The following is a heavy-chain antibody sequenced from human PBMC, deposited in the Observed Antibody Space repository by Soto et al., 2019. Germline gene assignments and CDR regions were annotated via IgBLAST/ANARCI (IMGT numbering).Heavy chain of an antibody. D-gene: IGHD3-3*01. V-gene: IGHV1-18*01. CDR1: GYAMYSSE. CDR3: ACDPEGFWRGLLSGMSV. CDR2: ISVYNGDT. J-gene: IGHJ6*02. Sequence: VKIGSVASGYAMYSSEVGGVLKDPRQGLERMGWISVYNGDTNYAQNFQGRVTMTTDTSTSTAYMNLRSLRSDDTAVFYCACDPEGFWRGLLSGMSVRGQGTTVTVSS.